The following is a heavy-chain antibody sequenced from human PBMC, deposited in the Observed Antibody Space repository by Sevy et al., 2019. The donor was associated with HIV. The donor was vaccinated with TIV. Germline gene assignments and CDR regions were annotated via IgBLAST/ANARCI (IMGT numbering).Heavy chain of an antibody. V-gene: IGHV4-31*03. CDR2: IYYTGTT. D-gene: IGHD4-4*01. CDR3: ARTTATTLSSARNNWFDP. J-gene: IGHJ5*02. Sequence: SETLSLTCTVSGDSINNGDYYWSWIRQRPGKGLEWTVKIYYTGTTYYNPSLKSRLRISVERSENTLSLSLRSVTAADTAVYYCARTTATTLSSARNNWFDPWGQGTLVTVSS. CDR1: GDSINNGDYY.